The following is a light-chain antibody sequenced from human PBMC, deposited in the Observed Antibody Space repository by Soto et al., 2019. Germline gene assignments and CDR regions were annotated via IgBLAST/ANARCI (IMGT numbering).Light chain of an antibody. CDR2: EVS. CDR3: ISYTTSSTVV. V-gene: IGLV2-14*01. Sequence: QSALTQPASVSGSPGQSITISCTGTSSGVGGYKYVSWYQHYPGKAPKLMIYEVSNRPSGVSNRFSGSKSGNTASLTISGLQAEDEADYYCISYTTSSTVVFGGGTSSPS. J-gene: IGLJ2*01. CDR1: SSGVGGYKY.